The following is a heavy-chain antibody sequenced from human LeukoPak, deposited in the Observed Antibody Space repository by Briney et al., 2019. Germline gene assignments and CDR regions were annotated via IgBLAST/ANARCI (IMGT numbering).Heavy chain of an antibody. CDR3: AKSDGSGSYDDD. D-gene: IGHD3-10*01. V-gene: IGHV3-21*04. CDR2: ISSSSSYI. CDR1: GFTFSSYS. Sequence: GGSLRLSCAASGFTFSSYSMNWVRQAPGKGLEWVSSISSSSSYIYYADSVKGRFTISRDNAKNSLYLQMNNLRAEDTAVYYCAKSDGSGSYDDDWGQGTLVTVSS. J-gene: IGHJ4*02.